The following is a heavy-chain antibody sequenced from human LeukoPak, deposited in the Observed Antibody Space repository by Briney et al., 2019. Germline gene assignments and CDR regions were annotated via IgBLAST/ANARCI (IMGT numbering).Heavy chain of an antibody. CDR1: GGSISSYY. D-gene: IGHD2-15*01. CDR2: MYYSGST. V-gene: IGHV4-59*08. Sequence: SETLSLTCTVSGGSISSYYWSWIRQPPGKGLEGIGYMYYSGSTNYNPSLKSRVTISVDTSKNQFSLKLSSVTAADTAVYYCVRSSTYHLFDDWGQGTLVTVSS. CDR3: VRSSTYHLFDD. J-gene: IGHJ4*02.